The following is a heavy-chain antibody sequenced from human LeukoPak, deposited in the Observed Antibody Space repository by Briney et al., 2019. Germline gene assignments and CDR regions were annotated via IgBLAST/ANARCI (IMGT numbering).Heavy chain of an antibody. CDR2: IYYSGST. D-gene: IGHD1-26*01. CDR1: GGSFSGYY. Sequence: PSETLSLTCAVYGGSFSGYYWSWIRQPPGKGLEWIGSIYYSGSTYYNPSLKSRVTISVDTSKNQFSLKLSSVTAADTAVYYCARQAHLTEWDPDYYYGMDVWGQGTTVTVSS. V-gene: IGHV4-34*01. CDR3: ARQAHLTEWDPDYYYGMDV. J-gene: IGHJ6*02.